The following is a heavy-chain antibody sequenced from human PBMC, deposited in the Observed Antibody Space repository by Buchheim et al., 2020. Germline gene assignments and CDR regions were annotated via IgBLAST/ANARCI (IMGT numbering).Heavy chain of an antibody. J-gene: IGHJ2*01. V-gene: IGHV1-69*06. CDR1: GGTFSSAV. CDR3: ARGDDL. Sequence: QLVQSGAEVKRPGSSVKVSCRASGGTFSSAVIGWVRHAPGHGPEWMGGIIPVFGTLNYAQKFQGRLSIAADRSTSTVYMELSSLTSDDTAVYFCARGDDLWGRGTL. CDR2: IIPVFGTL. D-gene: IGHD3-16*01.